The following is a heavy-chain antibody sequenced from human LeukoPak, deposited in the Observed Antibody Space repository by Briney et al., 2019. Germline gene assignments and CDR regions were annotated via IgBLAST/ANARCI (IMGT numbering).Heavy chain of an antibody. CDR3: ARRFDS. CDR1: GFTFSNYN. J-gene: IGHJ4*02. CDR2: ITSSSTI. V-gene: IGHV3-48*02. Sequence: GGSLRLSCAASGFTFSNYNMNWVRQAPGKGLEWVSHITSSSTIYYADSVKGRFTISRDNAKNSLYLQMNSLRDEDTAAYYCARRFDSWGQGTLVTVSS.